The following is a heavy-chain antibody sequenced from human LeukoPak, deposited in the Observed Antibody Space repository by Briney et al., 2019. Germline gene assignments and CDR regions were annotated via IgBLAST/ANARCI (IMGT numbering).Heavy chain of an antibody. CDR2: ISWNSGSI. Sequence: GGSLRLSCAASGFTFDDYAMHWVRQAPGKGLEWVSGISWNSGSIGYADSVKGRFTISRDNAKNSLYLQMNSLRAEDTALYYCAKANYDFWSGYYPWYYYYYMDVWGKGTTVTVSS. J-gene: IGHJ6*03. D-gene: IGHD3-3*01. V-gene: IGHV3-9*01. CDR3: AKANYDFWSGYYPWYYYYYMDV. CDR1: GFTFDDYA.